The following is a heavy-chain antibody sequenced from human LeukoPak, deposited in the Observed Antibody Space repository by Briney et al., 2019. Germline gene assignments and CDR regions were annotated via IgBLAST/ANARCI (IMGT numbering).Heavy chain of an antibody. V-gene: IGHV4-30-4*08. CDR2: IYFSGST. CDR3: ARDRSGYSGYDYIIGVDY. D-gene: IGHD5-12*01. Sequence: PSETLSLTCTVSGGSISSGDYYWSWIRQPPGKGLEWIGYIYFSGSTYYNPSLKSRVTISVDTSKNQFSLKLNSVTAADTAVYYCARDRSGYSGYDYIIGVDYWGQGTLVTVSS. J-gene: IGHJ4*02. CDR1: GGSISSGDYY.